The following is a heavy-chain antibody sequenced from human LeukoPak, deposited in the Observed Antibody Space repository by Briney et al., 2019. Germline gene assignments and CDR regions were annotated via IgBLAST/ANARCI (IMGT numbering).Heavy chain of an antibody. CDR1: GFTFSSYA. CDR3: AKRAVLRGPTTGEFYFDY. D-gene: IGHD3-16*01. Sequence: GGSLRLSCVASGFTFSSYAMSWVRQAPGKGLEWVSAISGSGGSTYYADSVKGRFTISRDNSKNTLYLQMNSLRAEDTAVYYCAKRAVLRGPTTGEFYFDYWGQGTLVTVSS. V-gene: IGHV3-23*01. J-gene: IGHJ4*02. CDR2: ISGSGGST.